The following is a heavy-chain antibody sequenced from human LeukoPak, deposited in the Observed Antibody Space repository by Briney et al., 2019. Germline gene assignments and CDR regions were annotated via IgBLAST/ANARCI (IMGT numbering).Heavy chain of an antibody. J-gene: IGHJ4*02. D-gene: IGHD5-24*01. CDR1: GFTFSTYA. V-gene: IGHV3-23*01. CDR2: ISTSGDDT. Sequence: GGSLRLSCAASGFTFSTYAMTWVRQAPGKGPEWVSAISTSGDDTYYVDSVRGRFTISRDNSKNTLYLQMNSLRAEDTAVYYCARWLKRPIDYWGQGTLVTVSS. CDR3: ARWLKRPIDY.